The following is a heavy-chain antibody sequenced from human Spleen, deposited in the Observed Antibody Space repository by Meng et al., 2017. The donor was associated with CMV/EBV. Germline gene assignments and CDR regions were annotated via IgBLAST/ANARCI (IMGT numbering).Heavy chain of an antibody. CDR1: GFTFRDQY. CDR2: MRDRARSYTT. CDR3: SRRSGVYSLD. Sequence: SCAASGFTFRDQYMGWVRQARGKGRVWVGGMRDRARSYTTEYAASVRGRVNDARDDSKNSLYLQMNSLKTEDTAVYYCSRRSGVYSLDWGQGTLVTVSS. D-gene: IGHD1-26*01. V-gene: IGHV3-72*01. J-gene: IGHJ4*02.